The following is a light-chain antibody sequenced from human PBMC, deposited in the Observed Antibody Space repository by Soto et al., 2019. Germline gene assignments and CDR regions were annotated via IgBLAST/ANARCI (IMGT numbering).Light chain of an antibody. CDR3: QQYNSYPL. CDR1: QAIGSE. J-gene: IGKJ3*01. CDR2: DAS. Sequence: AIQMTQSPSSLSASIGDRVTITCRAGQAIGSELGWYQQKPGKAPKLLIYDASGLQSGVPSRFSGSGSGTDFTLTISSLQPDDFATYYCQQYNSYPLFGPGTKVDIK. V-gene: IGKV1-13*02.